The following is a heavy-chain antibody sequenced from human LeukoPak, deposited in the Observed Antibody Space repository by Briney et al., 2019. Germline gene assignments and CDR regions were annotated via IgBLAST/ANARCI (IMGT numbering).Heavy chain of an antibody. J-gene: IGHJ4*02. CDR2: VDPEDGET. CDR3: ATGEYSSGWPFDY. D-gene: IGHD6-19*01. CDR1: GYTFTDYY. V-gene: IGHV1-69-2*01. Sequence: ASVKISCKVSGYTFTDYYMHWVQQAPGKGLEWMGLVDPEDGETIYAEKFQGRVTITADTSTDAAYMKLSSLRSEDTAVYYCATGEYSSGWPFDYWGQGTLVAVSS.